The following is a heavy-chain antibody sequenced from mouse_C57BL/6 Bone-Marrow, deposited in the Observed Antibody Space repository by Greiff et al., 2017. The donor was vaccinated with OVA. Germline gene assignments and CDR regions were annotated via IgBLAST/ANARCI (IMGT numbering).Heavy chain of an antibody. V-gene: IGHV1-15*01. D-gene: IGHD1-1*01. CDR2: IDPETGGT. CDR1: GYSFTDYE. J-gene: IGHJ1*03. Sequence: QVQLQQSGAELVRPGASVTLSCKASGYSFTDYEMHWVKQTPVNGLEWIGAIDPETGGTAYNQKFKGKAILTADKSSSTAYMELRSLTSEDSAVYYCTRDYGRDWYFDVWGTGTTVTVSS. CDR3: TRDYGRDWYFDV.